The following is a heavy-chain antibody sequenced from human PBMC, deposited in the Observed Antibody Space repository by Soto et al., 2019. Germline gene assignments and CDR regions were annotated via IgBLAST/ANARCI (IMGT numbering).Heavy chain of an antibody. D-gene: IGHD6-19*01. J-gene: IGHJ4*02. CDR1: GYTFTSYD. CDR3: ARKYSSCWRFRSHFDQ. CDR2: MNPNSGNT. Sequence: QVQLVQSGAEVKKPGASVKVSCKASGYTFTSYDINWVRQATGQGLEWMGWMNPNSGNTGYAQKFQDRVTMTRDTSISTAYMELSSLTSEDTAVYFCARKYSSCWRFRSHFDQWGQGTLVTVSS. V-gene: IGHV1-8*01.